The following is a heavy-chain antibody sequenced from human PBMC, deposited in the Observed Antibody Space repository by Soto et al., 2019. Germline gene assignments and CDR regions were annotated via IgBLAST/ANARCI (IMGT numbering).Heavy chain of an antibody. D-gene: IGHD7-27*01. J-gene: IGHJ3*02. CDR3: ARVRIDYDGNWGDAFDI. V-gene: IGHV4-34*01. CDR2: INPSGST. CDR1: GESFSGYY. Sequence: SETLSLTCAVYGESFSGYYWNWIRQPPGKGMEWIGEINPSGSTNYNTSLKSRVTISVDRPKNQFPLKLSSVTAADTAVYYCARVRIDYDGNWGDAFDIWGQGTKVTVSS.